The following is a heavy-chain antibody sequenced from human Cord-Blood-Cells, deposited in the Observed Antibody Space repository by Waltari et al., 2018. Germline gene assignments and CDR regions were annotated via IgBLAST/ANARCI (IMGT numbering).Heavy chain of an antibody. CDR1: GGSISSSSYS. Sequence: QLQLQESGPGLVKPSETLSLTCPVSGGSISSSSYSWGWIRQPPGKGLEWIGSIYYSGSTYYNPSLKSRVTISVDTSKNQFSLKLSSVTAADTAVYYCASPDILTGYYNYWGQGTLVTVSS. CDR2: IYYSGST. V-gene: IGHV4-39*01. D-gene: IGHD3-9*01. J-gene: IGHJ4*02. CDR3: ASPDILTGYYNY.